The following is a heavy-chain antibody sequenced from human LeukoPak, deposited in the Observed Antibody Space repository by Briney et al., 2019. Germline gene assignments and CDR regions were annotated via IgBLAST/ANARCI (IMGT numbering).Heavy chain of an antibody. D-gene: IGHD2-2*01. V-gene: IGHV1-2*02. CDR2: INPNSGGT. CDR1: GYTFTGYY. J-gene: IGHJ6*02. CDR3: ARVGVPAAPLPGMDV. Sequence: ASVKVSCKASGYTFTGYYMHWVRQAPGQGLEWMGWINPNSGGTNYAQKFQGRVTMTRDTSISTAYMELSRLGSDDTAVYYCARVGVPAAPLPGMDVWGQGTTVTVSS.